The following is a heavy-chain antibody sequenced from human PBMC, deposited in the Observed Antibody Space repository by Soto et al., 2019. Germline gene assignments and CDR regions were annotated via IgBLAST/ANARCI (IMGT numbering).Heavy chain of an antibody. V-gene: IGHV3-33*01. CDR3: ARWRDAKKPSH. D-gene: IGHD2-2*01. CDR2: IWYDGSNK. CDR1: GFTFSIHG. J-gene: IGHJ1*01. Sequence: GGSLRLSCAASGFTFSIHGMPLVRQAPGKGLEWVAFIWYDGSNKYYAGSVKGRFTISRDNSKDILNLQMNSLRAEDTAVYYCARWRDAKKPSHWCQGRLAAFSS.